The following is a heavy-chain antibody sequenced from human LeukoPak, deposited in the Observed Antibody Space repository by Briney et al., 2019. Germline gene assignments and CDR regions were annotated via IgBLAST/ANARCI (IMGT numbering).Heavy chain of an antibody. CDR3: ASSYDRDAFDY. CDR1: GGSISSYY. CDR2: IYYSGST. Sequence: SETLSLTCTVSGGSISSYYWSWIRQPPGKGLEWIGYIYYSGSTNYNPSLKSRVTISVDTSKNQFSLKLSSVTAADTAVYYCASSYDRDAFDYWGQGTLVTVSS. V-gene: IGHV4-59*08. J-gene: IGHJ4*02. D-gene: IGHD3-22*01.